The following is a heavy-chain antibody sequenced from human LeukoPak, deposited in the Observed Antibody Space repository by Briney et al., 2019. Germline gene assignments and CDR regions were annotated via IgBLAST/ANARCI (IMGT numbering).Heavy chain of an antibody. V-gene: IGHV4-59*01. J-gene: IGHJ4*02. CDR3: ARRFGSGDYFDS. D-gene: IGHD2-15*01. CDR1: GDSISSYY. Sequence: SETLSLTCSVSGDSISSYYWSWIRQPPGKGLEWIGYIYYGGRTNYNPSLKSRVTISVDTSKNHFSLKLSSVTAADTAVYYCARRFGSGDYFDSWGQGTLVTVSS. CDR2: IYYGGRT.